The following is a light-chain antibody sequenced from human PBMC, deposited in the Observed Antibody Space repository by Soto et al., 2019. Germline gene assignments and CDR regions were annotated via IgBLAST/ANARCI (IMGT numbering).Light chain of an antibody. Sequence: VMTQSPATLSLSPGDSATLSCRASQSVSDTLAWYQQKPGQAPRLLIYGASRRATGFPARFSGSGSGTDLTLTISSLQSEDFAVYYCQQYDNWPWTFGQGTKV. V-gene: IGKV3-15*01. CDR1: QSVSDT. J-gene: IGKJ1*01. CDR2: GAS. CDR3: QQYDNWPWT.